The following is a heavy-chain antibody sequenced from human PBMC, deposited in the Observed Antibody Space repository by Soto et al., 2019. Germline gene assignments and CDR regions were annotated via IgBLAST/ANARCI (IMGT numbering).Heavy chain of an antibody. Sequence: ASVKVSCKASGYTFTKYVIHWVRQAPGQRLEWMGCINAGNGNTKYSQKFQVRSIMTRDTSARTAYMELSSLRSEDTAVYYCARATDTLITIYYGMDVWGQGTTVTVSS. CDR2: INAGNGNT. CDR1: GYTFTKYV. D-gene: IGHD3-10*01. V-gene: IGHV1-3*01. J-gene: IGHJ6*02. CDR3: ARATDTLITIYYGMDV.